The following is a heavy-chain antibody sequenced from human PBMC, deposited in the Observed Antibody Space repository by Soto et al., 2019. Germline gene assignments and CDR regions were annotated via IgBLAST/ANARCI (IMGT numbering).Heavy chain of an antibody. J-gene: IGHJ4*02. CDR2: IIPLLDII. CDR1: GGTFSSDS. Sequence: QVELVQSGAEVQKPGSSVKVSCKASGGTFSSDSINWVRQAPGQGLEWMGKIIPLLDIIHYAQKFQGRVTITADRSTSTAYLDLSSLGSEDTAVYYCARNSGSYSSFDYWGQGTLVTVSS. V-gene: IGHV1-69*02. D-gene: IGHD1-26*01. CDR3: ARNSGSYSSFDY.